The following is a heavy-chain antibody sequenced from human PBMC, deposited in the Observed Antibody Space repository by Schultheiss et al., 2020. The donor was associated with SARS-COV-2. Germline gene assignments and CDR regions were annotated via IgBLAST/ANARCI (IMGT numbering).Heavy chain of an antibody. D-gene: IGHD1-26*01. CDR3: ARDSGAVGY. J-gene: IGHJ4*02. V-gene: IGHV4-61*01. Sequence: SETLSLTCTVSGGSISSSSYYWSWIRQPPGKGLEWIGYIYYSGSTNYNPSLKSRVTMSVDTSKNQFSLKLSSVTAADTAVYYCARDSGAVGYWGQGTLVTVSS. CDR1: GGSISSSSYY. CDR2: IYYSGST.